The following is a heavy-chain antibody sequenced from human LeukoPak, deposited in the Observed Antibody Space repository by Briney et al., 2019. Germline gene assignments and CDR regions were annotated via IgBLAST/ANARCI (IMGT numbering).Heavy chain of an antibody. CDR2: IYYSGST. CDR1: GFTFSNVW. V-gene: IGHV4-59*01. J-gene: IGHJ4*02. D-gene: IGHD3-16*01. Sequence: PGGSLRLSCAASGFTFSNVWMSWVRQAPGKGLEWIGYIYYSGSTNYNPSLKSRVTISVDTSKNLFSLKLNSVTAADTAVYYCANSKGDTYPFDYWGQGTLVTVSS. CDR3: ANSKGDTYPFDY.